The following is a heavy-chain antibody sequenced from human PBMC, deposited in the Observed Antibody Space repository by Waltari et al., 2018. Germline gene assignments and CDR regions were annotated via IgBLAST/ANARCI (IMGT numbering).Heavy chain of an antibody. J-gene: IGHJ4*02. D-gene: IGHD2-2*01. CDR2: IIPIFGTA. CDR1: GGTFSSYA. CDR3: ARGIRYCSSTSCPIRSFDY. Sequence: QVQLVQSGAEVKKPGSSVKVSCKASGGTFSSYAISWVRQAPGQGLEWMGGIIPIFGTANYAQKFQGRVTITTDEATSTAYMELSSLRSEDTAVYYCARGIRYCSSTSCPIRSFDYWGQGTLVTVSS. V-gene: IGHV1-69*05.